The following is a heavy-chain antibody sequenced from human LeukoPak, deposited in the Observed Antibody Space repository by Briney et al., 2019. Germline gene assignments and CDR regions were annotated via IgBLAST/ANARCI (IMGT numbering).Heavy chain of an antibody. D-gene: IGHD1-14*01. Sequence: PSETLSLTCTVSGGSISSYYWSWVRQPAGKGLEWIGRIYTSGSTNYNPSPKSRVTISVDKSKNQFSLKLSSVTAADTAVYYCARDSRTGKYFQHWGQGTLVTVSS. J-gene: IGHJ1*01. V-gene: IGHV4-4*07. CDR3: ARDSRTGKYFQH. CDR1: GGSISSYY. CDR2: IYTSGST.